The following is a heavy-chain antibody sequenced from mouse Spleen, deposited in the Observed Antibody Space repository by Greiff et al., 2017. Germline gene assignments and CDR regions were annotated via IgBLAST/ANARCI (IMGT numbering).Heavy chain of an antibody. V-gene: IGHV1-42*01. D-gene: IGHD1-1*01. J-gene: IGHJ4*01. CDR1: GYSFTGYY. CDR3: ARSPTYYYGSSPYYAMDY. Sequence: VQLKQSGPELVKPGASVKISCKASGYSFTGYYMNWVKQSPEKSLEWIGEINPSTGGTTYNQKFKAKATLTVDKSSSTAYMQLKSLTSEDSAVYYCARSPTYYYGSSPYYAMDYWGQGISVTVSS. CDR2: INPSTGGT.